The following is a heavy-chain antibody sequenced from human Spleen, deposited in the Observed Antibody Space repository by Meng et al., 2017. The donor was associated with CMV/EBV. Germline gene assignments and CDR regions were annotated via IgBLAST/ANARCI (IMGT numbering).Heavy chain of an antibody. CDR1: GFTFSSYG. CDR3: ARGMLLWLGELNAFDI. D-gene: IGHD3-10*01. J-gene: IGHJ3*02. V-gene: IGHV3-NL1*01. CDR2: IYSDGTT. Sequence: GESLKISCAASGFTFSSYGMHWVRQAPGKGLEWVSLIYSDGTTYYTDSVKGRFTISRDNSKNTLYLQMNSLRAEDTAVYYCARGMLLWLGELNAFDIWGQGTMVTVSS.